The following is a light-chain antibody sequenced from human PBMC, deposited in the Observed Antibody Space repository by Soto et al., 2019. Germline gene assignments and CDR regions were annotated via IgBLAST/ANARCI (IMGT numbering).Light chain of an antibody. CDR3: QQFDGSLWT. CDR1: QSVTSTL. V-gene: IGKV3-20*01. Sequence: EIVLTQSPCILSLSPGERATLSCRASQSVTSTLLAWYQQKPGQAPRLLIYDASTRATGIPDRFSGSGSGTDFTLTISRLEPEDFAVYCCQQFDGSLWTFGPGTKVDIK. CDR2: DAS. J-gene: IGKJ1*01.